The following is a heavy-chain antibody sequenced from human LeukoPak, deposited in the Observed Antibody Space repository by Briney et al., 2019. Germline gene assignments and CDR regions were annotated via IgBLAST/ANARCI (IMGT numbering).Heavy chain of an antibody. CDR1: GGSISSSSYY. Sequence: PSETLSLTCTVSGGSISSSSYYWGWIRQPAGKGLEWIGRIYTSGSTNYNPSLKSRVTMSVDTSKNQFSLKLSSVTAADTAVYYCARDDCSSTSCHNYDAFDIWGQGTMVTVSS. CDR2: IYTSGST. J-gene: IGHJ3*02. D-gene: IGHD2-2*02. V-gene: IGHV4-61*02. CDR3: ARDDCSSTSCHNYDAFDI.